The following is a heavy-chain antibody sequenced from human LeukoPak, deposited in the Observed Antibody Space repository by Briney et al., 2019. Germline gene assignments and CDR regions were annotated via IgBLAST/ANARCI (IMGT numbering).Heavy chain of an antibody. V-gene: IGHV3-21*04. CDR1: GFTFSSYS. CDR2: ISSSSSYI. D-gene: IGHD1-26*01. CDR3: AKDSDRDSGSYSAAGAFDI. J-gene: IGHJ3*02. Sequence: PGGSLRLSCAASGFTFSSYSMNWVRQAPGKGLEWVSSISSSSSYIYYADSVKGRFTISRDNSKNTLYLQMNSLRAEDTAVYYCAKDSDRDSGSYSAAGAFDIWGQGTMVTVSS.